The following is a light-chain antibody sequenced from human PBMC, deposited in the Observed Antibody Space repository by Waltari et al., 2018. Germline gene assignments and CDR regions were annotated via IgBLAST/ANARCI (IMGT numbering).Light chain of an antibody. J-gene: IGKJ2*01. CDR2: GAS. CDR3: QQYNNWPPYT. CDR1: QSVSSN. V-gene: IGKV3-15*01. Sequence: EIVMTQSPATLSVSPGERATLSCRASQSVSSNLAWYQQKPGQAPRLLLYGASTRATGIPARFSGSGSGTEFTLTISSMLSEDFAVYYCQQYNNWPPYTFGQGTKLEIK.